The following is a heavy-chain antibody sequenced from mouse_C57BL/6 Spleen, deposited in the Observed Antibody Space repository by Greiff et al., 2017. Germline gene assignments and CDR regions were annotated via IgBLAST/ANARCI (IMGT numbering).Heavy chain of an antibody. CDR2: IYPGSGST. J-gene: IGHJ2*01. D-gene: IGHD2-5*01. Sequence: QVQLQQPGAELVKPGASVKMSCKASGYTFTSYWITWVKQRPGQGLEWIGDIYPGSGSTNYNEKFKSKATLTVDTSSSTAYMQLSSLTSEDSAVYYCARGSRHSNYLDYWGQGTTLTVSS. V-gene: IGHV1-55*01. CDR3: ARGSRHSNYLDY. CDR1: GYTFTSYW.